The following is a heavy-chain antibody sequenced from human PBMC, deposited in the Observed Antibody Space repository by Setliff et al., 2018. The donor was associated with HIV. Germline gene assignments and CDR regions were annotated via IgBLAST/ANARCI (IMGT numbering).Heavy chain of an antibody. CDR3: VTGPGVPVGRDPPNGY. V-gene: IGHV4-61*09. D-gene: IGHD2-8*01. J-gene: IGHJ4*02. CDR1: GNFISRDIYF. CDR2: IYASGVT. Sequence: TLSLTCNVSGNFISRDIYFWSWIRQPAGKGLEWLGHIYASGVTKHHPSLKSRVIISVDTSRSQFSLTLKSVTAADSAIYYCVTGPGVPVGRDPPNGYWGQGTLVTVSS.